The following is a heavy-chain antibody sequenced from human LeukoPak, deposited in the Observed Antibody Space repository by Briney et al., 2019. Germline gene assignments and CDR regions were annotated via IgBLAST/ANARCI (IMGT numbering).Heavy chain of an antibody. CDR2: IGPSGDNT. CDR1: GFTFSDHY. CDR3: GRDLNWGAFDI. D-gene: IGHD7-27*01. Sequence: GGSLRLSCAASGFTFSDHYMDWVRQAPGKGLEWVSGIGPSGDNTYYADSVKGRFTISRDNSRNTVLLQMNSLTAEDTAVYYCGRDLNWGAFDIRGQGAMVTVSS. J-gene: IGHJ3*02. V-gene: IGHV3-23*01.